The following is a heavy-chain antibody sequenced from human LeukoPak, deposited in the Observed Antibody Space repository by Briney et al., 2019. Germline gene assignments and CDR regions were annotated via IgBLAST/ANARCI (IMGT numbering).Heavy chain of an antibody. V-gene: IGHV4-61*02. Sequence: PSQTLSLTCTVSGGSISSGSYYWSWIRQPAGKGLEWIGRIYTSGSTNYNPSLKSRVTISLDTSKNHLSLKLSSVTAADTAVYYCARSRGIISDSTLDYWGQGTLVTVSS. CDR2: IYTSGST. CDR1: GGSISSGSYY. J-gene: IGHJ4*02. CDR3: ARSRGIISDSTLDY. D-gene: IGHD1-14*01.